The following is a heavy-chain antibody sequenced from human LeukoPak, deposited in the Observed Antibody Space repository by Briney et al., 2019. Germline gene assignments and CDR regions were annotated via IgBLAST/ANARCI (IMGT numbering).Heavy chain of an antibody. J-gene: IGHJ4*02. V-gene: IGHV4-59*01. CDR1: CDSLYTYY. D-gene: IGHD6-6*01. CDR3: ARTARQCDY. Sequence: PSETLSLTFPVSCDSLYTYYWSWIPQPPRKGLEYIGYIYHTGDTNYNPSLKGRVTMSVDTSNNQFSLRLSSVTAADTAVYYCARTARQCDYWGQGILVSVSS. CDR2: IYHTGDT.